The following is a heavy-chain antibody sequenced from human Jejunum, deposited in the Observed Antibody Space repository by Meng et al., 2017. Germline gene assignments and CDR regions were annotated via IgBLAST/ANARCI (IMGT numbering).Heavy chain of an antibody. J-gene: IGHJ4*02. V-gene: IGHV3-30*03. CDR3: AREPSFGGHDY. CDR2: ISYDGSNK. D-gene: IGHD4-23*01. Sequence: GGSLRLSCTVSGFTLSSKSMNWVRQAPGKGPEWVTAISYDGSNKYYADSVKGRFTISGDNSKNTLYLQMNSLTPEDTAVYYCAREPSFGGHDYWGQGTLVTVSS. CDR1: GFTLSSKS.